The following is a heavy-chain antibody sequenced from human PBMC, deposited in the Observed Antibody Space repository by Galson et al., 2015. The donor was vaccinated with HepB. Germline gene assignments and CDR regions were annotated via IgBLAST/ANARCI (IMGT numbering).Heavy chain of an antibody. J-gene: IGHJ6*02. CDR2: INPSGGNT. D-gene: IGHD1-1*01. V-gene: IGHV1-46*01. Sequence: SVKVSCKASGYTFTNYYMHWVRQAPGQGLEWMRIINPSGGNTGYAQKFQGRVSMTRDTSTSTVYMELSSLRSEDTAVYYCARGAPTGTTFYFYYGMDVWGQGTTVTVSS. CDR1: GYTFTNYY. CDR3: ARGAPTGTTFYFYYGMDV.